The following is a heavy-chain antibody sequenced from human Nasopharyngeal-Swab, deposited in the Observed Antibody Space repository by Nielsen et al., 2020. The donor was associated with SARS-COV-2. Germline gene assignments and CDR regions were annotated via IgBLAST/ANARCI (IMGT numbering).Heavy chain of an antibody. V-gene: IGHV1-2*06. CDR1: GYTFTGYY. D-gene: IGHD6-13*01. CDR2: INPNSGGT. J-gene: IGHJ6*02. Sequence: ASVKVSCKASGYTFTGYYMHWVRQAPGQGLEWMGRINPNSGGTNYAQKFQGRVTVTRDTSISTAYMELSRLRSDDTAVYYCARDPLPISSSWANEGYYYYGMDVWGQGTTVTVSS. CDR3: ARDPLPISSSWANEGYYYYGMDV.